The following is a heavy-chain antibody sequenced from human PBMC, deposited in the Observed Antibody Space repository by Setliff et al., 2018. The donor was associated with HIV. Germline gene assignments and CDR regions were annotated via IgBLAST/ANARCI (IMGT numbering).Heavy chain of an antibody. J-gene: IGHJ4*02. Sequence: KPSETLSLTCAVSGYSISSGYYWGWIRQPPGKGLEWIGRVSSRGDTNYNPSLKSRVTMSVDTSKNQFSLKLTSVTASDTAVYYCARAAAGNTGPFDLWGQGSPVTVSS. CDR3: ARAAAGNTGPFDL. D-gene: IGHD4-17*01. V-gene: IGHV4-38-2*01. CDR2: VSSRGDT. CDR1: GYSISSGYY.